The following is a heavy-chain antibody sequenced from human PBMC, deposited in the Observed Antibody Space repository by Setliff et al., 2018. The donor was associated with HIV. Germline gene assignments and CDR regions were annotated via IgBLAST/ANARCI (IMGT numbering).Heavy chain of an antibody. J-gene: IGHJ4*01. D-gene: IGHD6-19*01. V-gene: IGHV4-61*09. CDR2: ISSSGST. CDR3: VRDPGYDSGWSGTTFDY. Sequence: SETLSLTCTVSGGSIRRGDYYWSWIRQPAGEGLEWIGQISSSGSTNYNPSLKNRVTLSLDTSKNQFSLKLRPVFAGDTAVYYCVRDPGYDSGWSGTTFDYWGQGTSVTVSS. CDR1: GGSIRRGDYY.